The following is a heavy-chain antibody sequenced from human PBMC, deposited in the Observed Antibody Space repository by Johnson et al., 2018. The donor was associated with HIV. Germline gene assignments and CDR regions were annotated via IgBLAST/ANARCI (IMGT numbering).Heavy chain of an antibody. J-gene: IGHJ3*02. D-gene: IGHD4-17*01. Sequence: VQLVESGGGVVQPGRSLRLSCAASGFTFSSYAMHWVRQAPGKGLEWVAVIGYAGSNKYYADSVKGRLTVSRDNSKNTLYLQMNSLRAEDTALDDCARVKPPDYGDAWGVGAFDIWGQGTMVTVSS. CDR1: GFTFSSYA. V-gene: IGHV3-30*04. CDR3: ARVKPPDYGDAWGVGAFDI. CDR2: IGYAGSNK.